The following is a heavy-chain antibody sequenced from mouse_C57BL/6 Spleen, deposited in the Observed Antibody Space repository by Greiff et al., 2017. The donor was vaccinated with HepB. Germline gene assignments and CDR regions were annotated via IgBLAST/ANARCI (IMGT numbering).Heavy chain of an antibody. CDR1: GFTFSSYA. V-gene: IGHV5-9-1*02. CDR2: ISSGGDYI. J-gene: IGHJ3*01. CDR3: TRDGLYGGFAY. D-gene: IGHD1-1*02. Sequence: EVKVEESGEGLVKPGGSLKLSCAASGFTFSSYAMSWVRQTPEKRLEWVAYISSGGDYIYYADTVKGRFTISRDNARNTLYLQMSSLKSEDTAMYYCTRDGLYGGFAYWGQGTLVTVSA.